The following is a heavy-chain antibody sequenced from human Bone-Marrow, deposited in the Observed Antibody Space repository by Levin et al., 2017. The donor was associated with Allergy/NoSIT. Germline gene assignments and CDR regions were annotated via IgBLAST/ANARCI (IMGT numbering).Heavy chain of an antibody. CDR1: GLTFSNYA. J-gene: IGHJ4*01. CDR3: AKQWVDHD. D-gene: IGHD6-19*01. V-gene: IGHV3-23*01. CDR2: ISEGGDVT. Sequence: ETLSLTCAASGLTFSNYAMNWVRQAPGKGPEWVSSISEGGDVTHYADSVKGRFIISRDNSKNTLYLQMNSLRDDDTAGYNGAKQWVDHDGGHGTLVTVS.